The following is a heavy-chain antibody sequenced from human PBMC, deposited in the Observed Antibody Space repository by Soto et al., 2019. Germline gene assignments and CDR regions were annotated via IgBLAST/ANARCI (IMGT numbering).Heavy chain of an antibody. D-gene: IGHD1-26*01. J-gene: IGHJ5*01. CDR1: GFSISSSSYY. Sequence: PSETLSLTCTASGFSISSSSYYWGWIRQPPGKGLEWIGSVFSSGITYYNPSLKSRVIISVDTSKNQFSLRLYSATAADTAVYYCARLNSGSPGFDSWGQGTLVTVFS. CDR3: ARLNSGSPGFDS. V-gene: IGHV4-39*01. CDR2: VFSSGIT.